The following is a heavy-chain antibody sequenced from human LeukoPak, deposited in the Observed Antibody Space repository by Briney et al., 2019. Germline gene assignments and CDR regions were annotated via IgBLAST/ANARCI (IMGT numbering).Heavy chain of an antibody. CDR3: ARGGKGNSDFDY. CDR2: IYSGGST. Sequence: PGGSLRLSCTASGITVSSNYMSWVRQAPGKGLEWVSVIYSGGSTYYADSVKGRFTISRDNSKYTLYLQMNSLRAEDTAVYYCARGGKGNSDFDYWGQGTQVTVSS. J-gene: IGHJ4*02. V-gene: IGHV3-53*01. CDR1: GITVSSNY. D-gene: IGHD3-10*01.